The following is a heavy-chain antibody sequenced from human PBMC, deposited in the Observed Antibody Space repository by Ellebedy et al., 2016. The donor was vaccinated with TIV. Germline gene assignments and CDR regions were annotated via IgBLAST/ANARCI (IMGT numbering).Heavy chain of an antibody. CDR2: ITSDGSST. D-gene: IGHD6-19*01. CDR1: GFTFSRYV. V-gene: IGHV3-74*01. CDR3: ARAGSSGWLFGILDY. Sequence: PGGSLRLSCAASGFTFSRYVMSWVRQAPGKGLVWVSRITSDGSSTIYADSVKGRFTISRDNSKNTLYLQMNSLRAEDTAVYYCARAGSSGWLFGILDYWGQGTLVTVSS. J-gene: IGHJ4*02.